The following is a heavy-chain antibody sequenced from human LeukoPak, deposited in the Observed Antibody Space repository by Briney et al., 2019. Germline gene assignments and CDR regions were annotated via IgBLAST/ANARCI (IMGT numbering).Heavy chain of an antibody. CDR2: IYTSGST. J-gene: IGHJ6*03. CDR1: GGSISSYY. Sequence: SETLSLTCTVSGGSISSYYWSWIRQPAGKGLEWIGRIYTSGSTNYNPSLKSRVTMSVDTSKNQFSLKLSSVTAADTAVYYCARYGLVVPAAKASYYYYYMDVWGKGTTVTVSS. V-gene: IGHV4-4*07. D-gene: IGHD2-2*01. CDR3: ARYGLVVPAAKASYYYYYMDV.